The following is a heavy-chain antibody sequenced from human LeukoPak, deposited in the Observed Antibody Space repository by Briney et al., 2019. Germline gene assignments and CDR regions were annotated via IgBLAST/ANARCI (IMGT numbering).Heavy chain of an antibody. J-gene: IGHJ6*03. D-gene: IGHD4-11*01. CDR1: GFTFSSYW. Sequence: GGSLRLSCAASGFTFSSYWMSWVRQAPGKGLEWVANIKQVGSEKYYVDSVKGRFTISRDNAKNSLYLQMNSLRAEDTAVYYCAREGYSNYGYYYYMDVWGQGTLVTVSS. CDR3: AREGYSNYGYYYYMDV. V-gene: IGHV3-7*01. CDR2: IKQVGSEK.